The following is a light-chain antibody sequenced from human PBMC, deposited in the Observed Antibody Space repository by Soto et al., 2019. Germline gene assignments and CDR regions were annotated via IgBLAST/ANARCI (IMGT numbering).Light chain of an antibody. V-gene: IGKV1-13*02. CDR3: QQFSFLPVS. J-gene: IGKJ4*01. Sequence: AIQLTQSPSSLSASVGDRVTITCRASQGIGSNLAWYHQKPGKPPKLLNYDASSLESGVPSRFSGIGFGTDFTLTISSLQPEDFATYYCQQFSFLPVSFGGGTRVEI. CDR2: DAS. CDR1: QGIGSN.